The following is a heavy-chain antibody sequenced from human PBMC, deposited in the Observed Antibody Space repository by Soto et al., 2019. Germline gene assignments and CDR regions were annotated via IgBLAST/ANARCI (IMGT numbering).Heavy chain of an antibody. CDR1: GGTFSSYA. D-gene: IGHD2-2*01. CDR2: TIPIFGTA. Sequence: SVKVSCKASGGTFSSYAISWVRQAPGQGLEWMGGTIPIFGTANYAQKFQGRVTITADESTSTAYMELSSLRSEDTAVYYCAREILYCSSISCYRPYYYYGMDVWGQGTTVTVSS. J-gene: IGHJ6*02. V-gene: IGHV1-69*13. CDR3: AREILYCSSISCYRPYYYYGMDV.